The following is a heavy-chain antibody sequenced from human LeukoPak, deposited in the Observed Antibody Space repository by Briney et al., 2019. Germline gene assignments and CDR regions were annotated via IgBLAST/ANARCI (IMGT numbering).Heavy chain of an antibody. D-gene: IGHD4-23*01. CDR3: ARVSHGGGYYYYNYMDV. CDR2: IYTSRST. J-gene: IGHJ6*03. Sequence: SETLSLTCTVSGCSISSGCYYWLWLRQPAGKGREWIGRIYTSRSTNYNASLKSRVTISVDTSKNPFSLKLSSVTAAATAVYYCARVSHGGGYYYYNYMDVWGKGTTVTISS. CDR1: GCSISSGCYY. V-gene: IGHV4-61*02.